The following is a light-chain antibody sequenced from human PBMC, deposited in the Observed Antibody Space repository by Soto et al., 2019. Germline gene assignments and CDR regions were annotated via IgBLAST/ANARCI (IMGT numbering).Light chain of an antibody. CDR2: EVS. Sequence: QSVLTQPPSASGSPGQSVTISCTGTSSDVGGYNYVSWYQHHPGKAPKLMIYEVSKRPSGVPDRFSGSKSGNTASLTVSGRQAEDEADYYSSSYSGSNNFVVFGTGTKLTVL. CDR3: SSYSGSNNFVV. J-gene: IGLJ1*01. CDR1: SSDVGGYNY. V-gene: IGLV2-8*01.